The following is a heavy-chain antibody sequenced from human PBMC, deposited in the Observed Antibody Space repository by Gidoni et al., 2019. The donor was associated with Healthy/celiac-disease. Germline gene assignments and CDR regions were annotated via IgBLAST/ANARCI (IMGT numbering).Heavy chain of an antibody. D-gene: IGHD3-3*01. CDR2: IYYSGST. J-gene: IGHJ4*02. V-gene: IGHV4-39*01. Sequence: QLQLQESGPGLVKPSETLSLTCTVSGGSLSSSSYYWGWIRQPPGKGLEWIGSIYYSGSTYYNPSLKSRVTISVDTSKNQFSLKLSSVTAADTAVYYCARHGSSGFGVVMPFDYWGQGTLVTVSS. CDR1: GGSLSSSSYY. CDR3: ARHGSSGFGVVMPFDY.